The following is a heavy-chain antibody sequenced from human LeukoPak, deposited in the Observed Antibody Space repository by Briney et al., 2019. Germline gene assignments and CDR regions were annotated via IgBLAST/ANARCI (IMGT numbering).Heavy chain of an antibody. CDR2: IYHSGST. CDR1: GGSISSGGYY. CDR3: ARDHVTIKDNWFDP. D-gene: IGHD3-3*01. Sequence: ASETLSLTCTVSGGSISSGGYYWSWIRQPPGKGLEWIGYIYHSGSTYYNPSLKSRVTISVDRFKNQFSLKLSSVTAADTAVYYCARDHVTIKDNWFDPWGQGTLVTVSS. V-gene: IGHV4-30-2*01. J-gene: IGHJ5*02.